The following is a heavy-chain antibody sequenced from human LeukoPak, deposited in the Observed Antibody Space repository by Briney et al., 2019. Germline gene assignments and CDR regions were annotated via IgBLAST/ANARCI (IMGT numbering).Heavy chain of an antibody. CDR2: ISGSGGST. CDR1: GFTFSSYA. CDR3: AKRRGGIYPNWYFDL. J-gene: IGHJ2*01. V-gene: IGHV3-23*01. D-gene: IGHD1-26*01. Sequence: PGGSLRLSCAASGFTFSSYAMSWVRQAPGKGLEWVSGISGSGGSTYCADSVKGRFTISRDNSKNTLDVQMNSLRAEDTAVYYCAKRRGGIYPNWYFDLWGRGALVTVSS.